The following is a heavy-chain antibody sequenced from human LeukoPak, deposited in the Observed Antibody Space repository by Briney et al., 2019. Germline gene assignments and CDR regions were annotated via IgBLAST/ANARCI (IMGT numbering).Heavy chain of an antibody. CDR1: GYTFTGYY. D-gene: IGHD2-15*01. V-gene: IGHV1-2*02. CDR3: ARVSIVVVVAAGRAFDI. J-gene: IGHJ3*02. Sequence: KPGASVKVSCKASGYTFTGYYMHWVRQAPGQGLEWMGWINPNSGDTNYAQKFQGRVTMTRDTSISTAYMELSRLRSDDTAVYYCARVSIVVVVAAGRAFDIWGQGTMVTVSS. CDR2: INPNSGDT.